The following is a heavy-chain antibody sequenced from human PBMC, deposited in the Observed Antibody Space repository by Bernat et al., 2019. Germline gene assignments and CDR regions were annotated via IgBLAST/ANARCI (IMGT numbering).Heavy chain of an antibody. V-gene: IGHV3-30*18. CDR2: ISYDGSNK. J-gene: IGHJ4*02. CDR1: GFTYSSYG. D-gene: IGHD4-17*01. CDR3: ANSWGDYGDYETVDY. Sequence: QVQLVESGGGVVQPGRSLRLSCAASGFTYSSYGMHWVRQAPGKGLEWVAVISYDGSNKYYADSVKGRFTISRDNSKNTLYLQMNSLRAEDTAVYYCANSWGDYGDYETVDYWGQGTLVTVSS.